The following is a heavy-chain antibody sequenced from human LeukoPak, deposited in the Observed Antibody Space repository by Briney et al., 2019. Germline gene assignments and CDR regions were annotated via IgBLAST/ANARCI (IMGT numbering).Heavy chain of an antibody. CDR1: GYGFTSHW. Sequence: GESLQISCQGSGYGFTSHWIVWVRQMPGKGLEWMGIIYPGDSDTRYSPSFQGQVTISVDKSVSAAYLQWSSLKASDTAMYYCASPPTRECSSISCPLSYWGQGTLVTVSS. CDR2: IYPGDSDT. V-gene: IGHV5-51*01. J-gene: IGHJ4*02. D-gene: IGHD2-2*01. CDR3: ASPPTRECSSISCPLSY.